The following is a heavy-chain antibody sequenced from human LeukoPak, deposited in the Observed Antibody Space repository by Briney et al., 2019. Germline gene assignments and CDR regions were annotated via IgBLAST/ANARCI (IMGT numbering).Heavy chain of an antibody. CDR3: ARDPPYYYDSIGF. J-gene: IGHJ4*02. D-gene: IGHD3-22*01. Sequence: GGTLSLSCAASGFTLSSYWMSWVRQAPAKGLEGVANMKQDGSEQYYVDSVKPRFAISRNNAKNSLYLQMYSMIVEDTAVYYCARDPPYYYDSIGFWGQGTLVTVSS. CDR1: GFTLSSYW. V-gene: IGHV3-7*01. CDR2: MKQDGSEQ.